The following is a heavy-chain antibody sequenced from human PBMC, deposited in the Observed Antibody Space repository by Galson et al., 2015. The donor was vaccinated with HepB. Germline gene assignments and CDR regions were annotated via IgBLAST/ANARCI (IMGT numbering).Heavy chain of an antibody. Sequence: SVKVSCKASGYTFTSYAMHWVRQAPGQRLEWMGWTNAGNGNTKYSQKFQGRVTITRDTSASTAYMELSSLRSEDTAVYYCAREGVLCSGGSCYSRVFNYWGQGTLVTVSS. J-gene: IGHJ4*02. CDR2: TNAGNGNT. CDR3: AREGVLCSGGSCYSRVFNY. CDR1: GYTFTSYA. V-gene: IGHV1-3*01. D-gene: IGHD2-15*01.